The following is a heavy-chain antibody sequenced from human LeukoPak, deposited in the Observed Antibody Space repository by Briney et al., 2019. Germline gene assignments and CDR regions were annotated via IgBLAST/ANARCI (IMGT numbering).Heavy chain of an antibody. CDR1: GYTFTGYY. J-gene: IGHJ4*02. CDR3: ARASVGYCSGGSCYPGVY. V-gene: IGHV1-2*02. D-gene: IGHD2-15*01. Sequence: ASVKVSCKASGYTFTGYYMHWMRQAPGQGLEWMGWINPNSGGTNYAQKFQGRVTMTRDTSISTAYMELSRLRSDDTAVYYCARASVGYCSGGSCYPGVYWGQRTLVTVSS. CDR2: INPNSGGT.